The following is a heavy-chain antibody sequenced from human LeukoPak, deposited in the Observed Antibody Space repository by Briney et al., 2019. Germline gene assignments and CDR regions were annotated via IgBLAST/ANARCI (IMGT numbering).Heavy chain of an antibody. D-gene: IGHD1-26*01. Sequence: GGSLRLSCAASGFTFDDYAMHWVRQAPGKGREWVSLISADGGSTFYADSVKDRFTISRDNSKNSLYLQMNSLRAEDTALYYCAKDFSPSSSGSQDYWGPGTLVTVSS. CDR2: ISADGGST. J-gene: IGHJ4*02. CDR1: GFTFDDYA. V-gene: IGHV3-43*02. CDR3: AKDFSPSSSGSQDY.